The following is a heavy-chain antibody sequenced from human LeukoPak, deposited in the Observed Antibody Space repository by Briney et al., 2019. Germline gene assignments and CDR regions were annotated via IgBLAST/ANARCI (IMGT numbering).Heavy chain of an antibody. CDR2: IYDSGST. CDR1: GGSISSGGHY. Sequence: SETLSLTCTVSGGSISSGGHYWSWFRQHPGKGLEWIGYIYDSGSTYYNPSLKSRVAMSVDTSKNQFSLNLSSVTAADTAVYYCARPILTGYDDYWGQGTLVTVSS. J-gene: IGHJ4*02. V-gene: IGHV4-31*03. CDR3: ARPILTGYDDY. D-gene: IGHD3-9*01.